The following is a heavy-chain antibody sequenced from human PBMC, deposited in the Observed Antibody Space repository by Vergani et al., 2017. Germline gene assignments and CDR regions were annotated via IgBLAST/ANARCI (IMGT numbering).Heavy chain of an antibody. Sequence: QVQLVESRGGVVQPGRSLRLSCAASGFTFSSYGMHWVRQAPGKGLEWVADIWYDGSNKYYADSVKGRFTISRDNSKNTLYMHMNSLRDEDTALYYCAKVATRGGYSPTPYYYYYYMDVWGKGTTVTVSS. V-gene: IGHV3-33*06. D-gene: IGHD5-24*01. J-gene: IGHJ6*03. CDR1: GFTFSSYG. CDR2: IWYDGSNK. CDR3: AKVATRGGYSPTPYYYYYYMDV.